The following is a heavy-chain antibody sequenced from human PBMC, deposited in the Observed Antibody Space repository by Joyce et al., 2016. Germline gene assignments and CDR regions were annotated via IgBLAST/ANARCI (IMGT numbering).Heavy chain of an antibody. CDR1: GFTFSSYS. CDR3: ASGYSGYDFEAYFDY. Sequence: EVQLVESGGGLVKPGGSLRLSCAASGFTFSSYSKNWVRQAPGKGLEWVSSISSSSSYIYYADSVKGRFTISRDNAKNSLYLQMNSLRAEDTAVYYCASGYSGYDFEAYFDYWGQGTLVTVSS. J-gene: IGHJ4*02. D-gene: IGHD5-12*01. CDR2: ISSSSSYI. V-gene: IGHV3-21*01.